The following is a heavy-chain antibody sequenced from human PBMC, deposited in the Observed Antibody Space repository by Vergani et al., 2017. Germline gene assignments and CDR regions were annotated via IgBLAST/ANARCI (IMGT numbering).Heavy chain of an antibody. CDR3: AKDRPMTMVRGVPENWFDP. D-gene: IGHD3-10*01. V-gene: IGHV3-23*01. CDR1: GFTFSSYA. Sequence: EVQLLESGGGLVQPGGSLRLSCAASGFTFSSYAMSWVRQAPGKGLEWVSAISGSGGSTYYADSGKGRFTISRDNSKNTLYLQMNSLRAEDTAVDYCAKDRPMTMVRGVPENWFDPWGQGTLVTVSS. CDR2: ISGSGGST. J-gene: IGHJ5*02.